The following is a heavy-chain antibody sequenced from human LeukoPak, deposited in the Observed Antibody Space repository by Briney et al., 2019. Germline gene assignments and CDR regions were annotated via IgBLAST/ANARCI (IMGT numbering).Heavy chain of an antibody. CDR2: INSNSGAR. D-gene: IGHD4-17*01. CDR1: GYTFSGYY. CDR3: ARGRGGVTTGFDH. Sequence: ASVKVSCKASGYTFSGYYMHWVRQAPGQGLESMGWINSNSGARNYAPKFQGRVTFSRDNSISTAYMELSSLRSDDTAIYYCARGRGGVTTGFDHWGQGTLVTVS. J-gene: IGHJ4*02. V-gene: IGHV1-2*02.